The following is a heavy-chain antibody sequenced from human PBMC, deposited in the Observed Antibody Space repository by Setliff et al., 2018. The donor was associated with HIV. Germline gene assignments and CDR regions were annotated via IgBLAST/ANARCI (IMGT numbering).Heavy chain of an antibody. CDR1: GDSIGDYY. CDR3: ARGRKAVGDWFDP. V-gene: IGHV4-4*07. CDR2: IHSNGNT. J-gene: IGHJ5*02. Sequence: SETLSLTCTVSGDSIGDYYWNWIRQPAGKGLEWLGRIHSNGNTNFNPSLKSRINMSVDMSKNQVSMKLTSVTAADTALYYCARGRKAVGDWFDPWGQGIQVTVPQ. D-gene: IGHD1-26*01.